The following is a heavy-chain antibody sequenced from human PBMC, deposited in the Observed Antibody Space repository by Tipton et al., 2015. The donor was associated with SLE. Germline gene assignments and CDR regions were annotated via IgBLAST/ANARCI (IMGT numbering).Heavy chain of an antibody. CDR1: GGSISSYY. CDR2: IYYSGST. V-gene: IGHV4-59*01. Sequence: LACTVSGGSISSYYWSWIRQPPGKGLEWIGYIYYSGSTNYNPSLKSRVTISVDTSKNQFSLKLSSVTAADTAVYYCARAPLVWGMVRGGYYMDVWGKGTTVTVSS. D-gene: IGHD3-10*01. CDR3: ARAPLVWGMVRGGYYMDV. J-gene: IGHJ6*03.